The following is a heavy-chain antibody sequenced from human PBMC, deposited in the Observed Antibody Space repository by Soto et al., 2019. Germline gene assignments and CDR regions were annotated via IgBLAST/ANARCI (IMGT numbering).Heavy chain of an antibody. CDR2: IYWNDDK. V-gene: IGHV2-5*01. CDR3: AHTWGLPFDY. CDR1: GFSLRTTGVG. D-gene: IGHD3-16*01. J-gene: IGHJ4*02. Sequence: QITLKESGPTLVEPTQPLTLTCTYSGFSLRTTGVGVGWIRQPPGKALEWLGIIYWNDDKRYRPSLKNRFTLTSDISKSQVVLTMTNMDPVDTATYYCAHTWGLPFDYWGQGTLVIVSS.